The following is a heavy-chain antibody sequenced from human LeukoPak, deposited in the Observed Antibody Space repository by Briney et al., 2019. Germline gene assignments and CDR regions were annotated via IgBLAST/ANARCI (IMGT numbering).Heavy chain of an antibody. CDR1: GFTFSSFT. Sequence: GGSLRLSCAAAGFTFSSFTMTWFRQAPGKGLEWVSAIGGRGGSTYYADSLECRFTIARDNSKDMVYLQMNSLKVEDTAIYYCGKEGGAWGQGTKVTVSS. CDR3: GKEGGA. J-gene: IGHJ5*02. CDR2: IGGRGGST. D-gene: IGHD3-16*01. V-gene: IGHV3-23*01.